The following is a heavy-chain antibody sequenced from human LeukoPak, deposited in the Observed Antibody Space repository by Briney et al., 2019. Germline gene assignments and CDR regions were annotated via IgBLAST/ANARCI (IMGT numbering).Heavy chain of an antibody. Sequence: ASVKVSCKASGYSFTGYLIHWVRQAPGQGLEWMGWVNPDNGVTNYAQKFRDWVSMTRDASISTAYMELSRLTSDDTAVYYCARNKPEITILVVIGGNNYPHPWGRGTPVTVSS. CDR2: VNPDNGVT. CDR1: GYSFTGYL. CDR3: ARNKPEITILVVIGGNNYPHP. D-gene: IGHD3-3*01. V-gene: IGHV1-2*04. J-gene: IGHJ5*02.